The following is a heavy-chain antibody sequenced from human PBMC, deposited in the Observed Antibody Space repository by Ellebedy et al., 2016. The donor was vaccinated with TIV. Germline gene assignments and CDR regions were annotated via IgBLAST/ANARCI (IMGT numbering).Heavy chain of an antibody. CDR1: GFPFTSYG. D-gene: IGHD2-15*01. V-gene: IGHV1-18*01. CDR2: VSANNGQT. J-gene: IGHJ4*02. CDR3: TRGVVSFDA. Sequence: AASVKVSCKASGFPFTSYGFTWVRQAPGQGREWMGWVSANNGQTSYAQKFQGRVTMATDTSTNTLYMDLRSLRSDDTAVYYCTRGVVSFDAWGQGTLVTVSS.